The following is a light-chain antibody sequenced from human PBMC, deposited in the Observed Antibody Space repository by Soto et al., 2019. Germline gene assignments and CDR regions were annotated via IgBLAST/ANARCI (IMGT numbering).Light chain of an antibody. Sequence: DIQLTQSPSFLSASVGDRVTITCRASQGISDYLAWYQQEPGKAPKVLIYDASTLESGVPSRFSGSGSGTEFTLTISSLQPEDSATYYCQQHNSSPWTFGQGTRVEIK. CDR1: QGISDY. CDR3: QQHNSSPWT. J-gene: IGKJ1*01. CDR2: DAS. V-gene: IGKV1-9*01.